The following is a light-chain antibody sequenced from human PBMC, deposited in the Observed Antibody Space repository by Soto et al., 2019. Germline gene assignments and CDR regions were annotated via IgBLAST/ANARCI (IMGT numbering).Light chain of an antibody. Sequence: EIVMTQSPLSLPVTPGEPASISCTSSQSLLHSNGYKYLDWYLQKPGQSPQLLIYLGSHRASGVHDRFSGSGSGTDFTLKISRVEAEDVGVYYCMQALQTPWTFGQGTKVEIK. J-gene: IGKJ1*01. V-gene: IGKV2-28*01. CDR2: LGS. CDR1: QSLLHSNGYKY. CDR3: MQALQTPWT.